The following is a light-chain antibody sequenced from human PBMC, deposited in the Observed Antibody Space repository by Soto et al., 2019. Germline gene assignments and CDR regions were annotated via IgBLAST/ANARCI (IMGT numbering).Light chain of an antibody. CDR1: QTISSW. V-gene: IGKV1-5*03. J-gene: IGKJ1*01. CDR3: QHYNSYSEA. CDR2: KAS. Sequence: DIQMTQSPSTLSGSVGDRVTITCRASQTISSWLAWYQQKPGKAPNLLIYKASTLASGVPSRFSGSGSGTEFTLTINSLQPDDFATYYCQHYNSYSEAFGQGTKVDIK.